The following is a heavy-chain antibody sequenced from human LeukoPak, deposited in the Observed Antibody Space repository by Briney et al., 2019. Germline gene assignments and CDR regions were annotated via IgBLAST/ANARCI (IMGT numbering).Heavy chain of an antibody. CDR3: ARGVGAYNWFDP. Sequence: SETLSLTCTVSGDSIINNYWAWIRQPAGKGTEWIGRIFSSGSTDYNRSLKSRVTISVDKSKNQISLKLTSVTAADTAVYYCARGVGAYNWFDPWGQGTLVTVSS. CDR1: GDSIINNY. D-gene: IGHD1-26*01. V-gene: IGHV4-4*07. CDR2: IFSSGST. J-gene: IGHJ5*02.